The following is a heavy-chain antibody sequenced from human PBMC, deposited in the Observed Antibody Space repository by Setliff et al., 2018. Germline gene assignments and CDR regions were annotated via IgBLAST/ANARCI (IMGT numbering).Heavy chain of an antibody. CDR1: GYIFTNYV. V-gene: IGHV1-3*01. Sequence: GASVKVSCKASGYIFTNYVIQWVRQAPGQGLEWMGWINVANGNTRYSQKLQGGVTITMDTPATTVYMEVTSLTSEDTAVYYCARAGVAAADRKGLLEYWGQGTLVTVSS. CDR3: ARAGVAAADRKGLLEY. D-gene: IGHD6-13*01. J-gene: IGHJ4*02. CDR2: INVANGNT.